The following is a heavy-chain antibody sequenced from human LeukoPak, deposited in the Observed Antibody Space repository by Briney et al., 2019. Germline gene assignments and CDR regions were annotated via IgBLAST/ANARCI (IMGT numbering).Heavy chain of an antibody. CDR1: GGSFSGYY. J-gene: IGHJ6*03. CDR3: ARGWNYMAYYYYYMDV. CDR2: IYYSGST. V-gene: IGHV4-34*01. Sequence: SSETLSLTCAVYGGSFSGYYWSWIRQPPGKGLEWIGSIYYSGSTYYNPSLKSRVTISVDTSKNRFSLKLSSVTAADTAVYYCARGWNYMAYYYYYMDVWGKGTTVTVSS. D-gene: IGHD1-7*01.